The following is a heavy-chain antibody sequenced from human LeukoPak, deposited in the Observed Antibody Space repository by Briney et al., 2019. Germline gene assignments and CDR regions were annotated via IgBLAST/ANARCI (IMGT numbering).Heavy chain of an antibody. V-gene: IGHV3-33*01. CDR2: IWYDGSNK. Sequence: PGRSLRLSCAASGFTFSSYGMHWVRQAPGKGLEWVAVIWYDGSNKYYADSVKGRFTISRDNAKNSLYLQMNSLRAEDTAVYYCARGSPGYWGQGTLVTVSS. J-gene: IGHJ4*02. CDR1: GFTFSSYG. CDR3: ARGSPGY.